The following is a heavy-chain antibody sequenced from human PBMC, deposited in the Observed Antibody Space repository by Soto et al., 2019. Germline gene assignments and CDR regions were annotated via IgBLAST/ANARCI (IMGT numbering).Heavy chain of an antibody. CDR1: GFTFSTYS. J-gene: IGHJ6*02. CDR3: AREYTAWPLAYGLDV. Sequence: TXASLRLSGVGSGFTFSTYSINWVRQAPGKGLEWVSSISSRSDIYYADSVKGRFTISRDNAKNSVSLQMNSLRAEDTAVYYCAREYTAWPLAYGLDVWGQGTTVTVSS. D-gene: IGHD2-2*02. CDR2: ISSRSDI. V-gene: IGHV3-21*01.